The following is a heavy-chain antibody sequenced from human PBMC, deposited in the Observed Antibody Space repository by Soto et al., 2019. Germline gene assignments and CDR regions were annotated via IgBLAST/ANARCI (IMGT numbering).Heavy chain of an antibody. Sequence: SETLSLTCAVSGYSISSGYYWGWIRQPPGKGLEWIGSIYHSGSTYYNPSLKSRVTISVDTSKNQFSLKLSSVTAADTAGYYCAREKSDCGWGSYLDYRGQGTLGTVSS. D-gene: IGHD3-16*02. CDR1: GYSISSGYY. CDR3: AREKSDCGWGSYLDY. CDR2: IYHSGST. V-gene: IGHV4-38-2*02. J-gene: IGHJ4*02.